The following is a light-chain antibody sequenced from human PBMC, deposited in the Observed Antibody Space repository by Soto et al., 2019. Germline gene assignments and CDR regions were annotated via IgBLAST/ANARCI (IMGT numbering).Light chain of an antibody. Sequence: EIVLTQSPGTLSLSPGERASLSCRASQSVSSNYLAWFQQKPGQAPRLLISGASNRASDIPDRFSGSGPWTDFTLTISRLEPEDFAVYYCLQYGSSPHTFGQGTKVDIK. CDR2: GAS. CDR1: QSVSSNY. J-gene: IGKJ1*01. V-gene: IGKV3-20*01. CDR3: LQYGSSPHT.